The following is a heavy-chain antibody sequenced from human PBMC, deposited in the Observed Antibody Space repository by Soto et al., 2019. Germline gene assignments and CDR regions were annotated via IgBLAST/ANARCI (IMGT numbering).Heavy chain of an antibody. Sequence: QVQLVQSGAEVRKPGASVTVSCRSSGDSSNDYNIHWVRQAPEQGFEWMGWINPNGGVTKYAQKFQGWVSRTRDTSSRTVYMQRSRLRSDDTAVYYCARESGGATATLDYYYFYMDVWGTGTTVTVSS. V-gene: IGHV1-2*04. CDR1: GDSSNDYN. CDR3: ARESGGATATLDYYYFYMDV. D-gene: IGHD5-12*01. CDR2: INPNGGVT. J-gene: IGHJ6*03.